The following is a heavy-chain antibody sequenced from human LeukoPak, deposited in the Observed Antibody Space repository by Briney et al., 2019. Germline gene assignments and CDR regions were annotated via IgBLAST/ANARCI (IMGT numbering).Heavy chain of an antibody. Sequence: SVKVSCKASGGTFSSYAISWVRQAPGEGLEWMGGIIPIFGTANYAQKFQGRVTITADKSTSTAYMELSSLRSEDTAVYYCAVYYYGSGTPPFDPWGQGTLVTVSS. CDR1: GGTFSSYA. V-gene: IGHV1-69*06. CDR3: AVYYYGSGTPPFDP. CDR2: IIPIFGTA. D-gene: IGHD3-10*01. J-gene: IGHJ5*02.